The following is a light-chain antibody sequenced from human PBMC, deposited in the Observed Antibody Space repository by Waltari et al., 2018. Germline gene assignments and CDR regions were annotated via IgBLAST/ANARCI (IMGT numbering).Light chain of an antibody. V-gene: IGKV4-1*01. Sequence: DIVLTQSPDSLAVSLGERATINCKSSKSILYRSNSKNYLAWYQQRPGQPPKLLIYWASTRESGVPDRFSGGGSGTDFTLTISSLQAEDVAVYYCQQYYETPPTFGQGTKLEIK. CDR1: KSILYRSNSKNY. CDR3: QQYYETPPT. J-gene: IGKJ2*01. CDR2: WAS.